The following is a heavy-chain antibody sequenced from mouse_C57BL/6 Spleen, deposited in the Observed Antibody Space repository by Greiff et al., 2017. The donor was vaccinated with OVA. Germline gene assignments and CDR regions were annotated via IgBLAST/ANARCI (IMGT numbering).Heavy chain of an antibody. D-gene: IGHD1-1*01. J-gene: IGHJ2*01. CDR2: IYPGSGST. CDR1: GYTFTSYW. V-gene: IGHV1-55*01. Sequence: QVQLQQPGAELVKPGASVKMSCKASGYTFTSYWITWVKQRPGQGLEWIGDIYPGSGSTNYNEKFKSKATLTVDTSSSTAYMQLSSLTSEDSAVYYCARRYDGSRSFYFDYWGQGTTLTVSS. CDR3: ARRYDGSRSFYFDY.